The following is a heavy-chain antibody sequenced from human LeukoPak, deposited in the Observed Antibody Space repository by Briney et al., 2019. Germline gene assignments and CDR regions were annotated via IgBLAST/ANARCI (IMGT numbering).Heavy chain of an antibody. CDR3: ARGYTYFVS. D-gene: IGHD5-18*01. CDR2: IRYDGSNK. V-gene: IGHV3-30*02. Sequence: GGSLRLSCAASGFTFSNYAIHWVRQAPGKGLEWVAFIRYDGSNKYYVGSVKGRFTISRDNSKNTLYLQMNSLRAEDTAVYYCARGYTYFVSWGQGTLVTVSS. CDR1: GFTFSNYA. J-gene: IGHJ4*02.